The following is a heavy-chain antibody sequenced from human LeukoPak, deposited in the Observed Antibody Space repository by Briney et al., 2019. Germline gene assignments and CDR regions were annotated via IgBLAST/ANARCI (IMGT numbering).Heavy chain of an antibody. CDR2: IIPIFGTA. CDR1: GGTFSSYA. D-gene: IGHD2-15*01. J-gene: IGHJ6*03. V-gene: IGHV1-69*06. Sequence: SVKVSCKASGGTFSSYAISWVRQAPGQGLEWMGGIIPIFGTANYAQKFQGRVTITADKSTSTAYMELSSLRSEDTAVYYCAKDLRRRYCSGGSCYSGNDYYYMDVWGKGTTVTVSS. CDR3: AKDLRRRYCSGGSCYSGNDYYYMDV.